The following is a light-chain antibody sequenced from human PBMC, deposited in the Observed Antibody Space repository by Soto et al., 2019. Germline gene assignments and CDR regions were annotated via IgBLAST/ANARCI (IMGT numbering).Light chain of an antibody. V-gene: IGKV3-20*01. CDR3: QQYGGSPRVS. Sequence: EIVLTQSPGALSLSPGERATLSCRASQRVSDNYLAWYQQKPGQAPRLLIYGASIRATGIPDRFSGSGSGADFTLTISRLEPDDFAVYYCQQYGGSPRVSFGGGTKVEIK. CDR2: GAS. CDR1: QRVSDNY. J-gene: IGKJ4*01.